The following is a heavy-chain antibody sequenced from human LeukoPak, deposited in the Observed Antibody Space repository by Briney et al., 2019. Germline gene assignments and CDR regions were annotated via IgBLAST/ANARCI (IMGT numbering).Heavy chain of an antibody. D-gene: IGHD6-19*01. CDR3: AKDHSRGQKGDYFDY. CDR2: IRYDGSNK. V-gene: IGHV3-30*02. Sequence: GGSLRLSCAASGFTFSSYGMHWVRQAPGKGLEWVAFIRYDGSNKYYADSVKGRFTISRDNSKNTLYLQMNSLRAEDTAVYYCAKDHSRGQKGDYFDYWGQGTLVTVSS. J-gene: IGHJ4*02. CDR1: GFTFSSYG.